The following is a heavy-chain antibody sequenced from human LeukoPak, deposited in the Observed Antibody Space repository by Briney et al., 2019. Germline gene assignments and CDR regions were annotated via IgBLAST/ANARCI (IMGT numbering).Heavy chain of an antibody. Sequence: GGSLRLSCAASGFIFSNYWMSWVRQAPGKGLEWVANMKQDGREKYLVDSVKGRFTISRDNAKNSVYLQMNSLRAEDTAVYYCTRSESGTYKGGFDFWGQGTLVTVS. CDR1: GFIFSNYW. J-gene: IGHJ4*02. CDR2: MKQDGREK. V-gene: IGHV3-7*03. CDR3: TRSESGTYKGGFDF. D-gene: IGHD1-26*01.